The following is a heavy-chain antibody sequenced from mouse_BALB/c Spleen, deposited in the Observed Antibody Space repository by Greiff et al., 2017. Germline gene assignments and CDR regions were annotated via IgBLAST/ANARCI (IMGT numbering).Heavy chain of an antibody. D-gene: IGHD1-2*01. J-gene: IGHJ2*01. CDR1: GYSITSGYY. V-gene: IGHV3-6*02. CDR2: ISYDGSN. Sequence: EVQLQQSGPGLVKPSQSLSLTCSVTGYSITSGYYWNWIRQFPGNKLEWMGYISYDGSNNYNPSLKNRISITRDTSKNQFFLKLNSETTEDTATYYCARGAASHFDDWGQGTTLTVSS. CDR3: ARGAASHFDD.